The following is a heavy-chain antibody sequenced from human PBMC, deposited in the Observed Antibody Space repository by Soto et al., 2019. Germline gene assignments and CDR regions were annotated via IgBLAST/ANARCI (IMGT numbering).Heavy chain of an antibody. CDR2: INSGSTSV. V-gene: IGHV3-48*01. J-gene: IGHJ4*02. CDR1: GFIFNSYS. CDR3: GSSASPDAY. Sequence: EVQLVESGGGLVQPGGSLRLSCVASGFIFNSYSMNWVRQAPGKGLEWISYINSGSTSVFYADSVKGRFTISRDNAQNSLYLQMNSLRAEDTAVYYCGSSASPDAYWGQGTLVTVSS. D-gene: IGHD3-22*01.